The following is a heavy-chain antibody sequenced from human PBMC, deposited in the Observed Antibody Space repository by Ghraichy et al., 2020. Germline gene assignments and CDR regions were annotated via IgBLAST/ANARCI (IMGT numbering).Heavy chain of an antibody. J-gene: IGHJ4*02. CDR2: IYYSGST. Sequence: LSLTCTVSGGSISSYYWSWIRQPPGKGLEWIGYIYYSGSTNYNPSLKSRVTISVDTSKNQFSLKLSSVTAADTAVYYCTRGLYTSGWLPFDYWGQGTLVTVSS. CDR3: TRGLYTSGWLPFDY. D-gene: IGHD6-19*01. CDR1: GGSISSYY. V-gene: IGHV4-59*08.